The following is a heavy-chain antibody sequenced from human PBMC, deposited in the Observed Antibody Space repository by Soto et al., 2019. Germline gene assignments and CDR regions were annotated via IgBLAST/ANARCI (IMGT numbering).Heavy chain of an antibody. J-gene: IGHJ6*02. Sequence: PSQTLSLTCAISGDSVSSNSAAWNWIRQSPSRGLEWLGRTYYRSKWYNDYAVSVKSRITINPDTSKNQFSLQLNSVTPDDTAVYYCARVHYYYGSVSYYPYGMDVWGQGTTVTVSS. V-gene: IGHV6-1*01. CDR3: ARVHYYYGSVSYYPYGMDV. D-gene: IGHD3-10*01. CDR2: TYYRSKWYN. CDR1: GDSVSSNSAA.